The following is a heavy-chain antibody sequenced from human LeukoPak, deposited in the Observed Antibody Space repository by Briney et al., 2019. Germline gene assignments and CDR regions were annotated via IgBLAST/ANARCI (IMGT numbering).Heavy chain of an antibody. CDR2: IVPIFGTA. V-gene: IGHV1-69*13. J-gene: IGHJ4*02. CDR1: GYTFTSYG. CDR3: ARGRSYYYDSSGSDY. D-gene: IGHD3-22*01. Sequence: SVKVSCKASGYTFTSYGFSWVRQAPGQGLEWMGGIVPIFGTANYAQKFQGRVTITADESTSTAYMELSSLRSEDTAVYYCARGRSYYYDSSGSDYWGQGTLVTVSS.